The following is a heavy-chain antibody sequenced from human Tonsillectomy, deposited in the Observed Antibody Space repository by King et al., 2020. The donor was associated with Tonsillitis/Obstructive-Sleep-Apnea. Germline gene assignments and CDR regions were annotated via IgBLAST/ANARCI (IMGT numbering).Heavy chain of an antibody. V-gene: IGHV3-30*18. CDR3: AKGDSGYCSSASCKRGVDY. CDR2: ISFDGSNK. CDR1: GFTFSSYG. J-gene: IGHJ4*02. Sequence: VQLVESGGGVVQPGRSLSLSCAASGFTFSSYGMHWVRQAPGKGLEWVAVISFDGSNKYYADSVKGRFTISRDNSKNTLYLQMNSLRAEDTAVYYCAKGDSGYCSSASCKRGVDYWGQGTLVTVSS. D-gene: IGHD2-2*01.